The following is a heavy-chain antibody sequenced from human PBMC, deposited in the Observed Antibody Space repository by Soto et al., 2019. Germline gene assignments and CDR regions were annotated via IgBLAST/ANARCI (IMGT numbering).Heavy chain of an antibody. V-gene: IGHV3-30*18. D-gene: IGHD3-10*01. CDR2: ISYDGSNK. CDR3: ANNYGSGTPIGY. J-gene: IGHJ4*02. Sequence: LRLSCAASGFTFSSYGMHWVRQAPGKGLEWVAVISYDGSNKYYADSVKGRFTISRDNSKNTLYLQMNSLRAEDTAVYYCANNYGSGTPIGYWGQGTLVTVSS. CDR1: GFTFSSYG.